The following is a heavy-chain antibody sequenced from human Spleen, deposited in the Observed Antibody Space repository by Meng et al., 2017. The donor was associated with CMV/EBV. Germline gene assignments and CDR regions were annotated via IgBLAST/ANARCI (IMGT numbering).Heavy chain of an antibody. D-gene: IGHD6-13*01. CDR3: AREQQPFDAFDI. V-gene: IGHV3-7*03. Sequence: GESLKISCAASGFTFSSYWMSWVRQAPGKGLEWVANINQDGSEKYYLDSVKGRFTISRDNAKNSLYLQMNSLRAEDTAVYYCAREQQPFDAFDIWGQGTMVTVSS. J-gene: IGHJ3*02. CDR2: INQDGSEK. CDR1: GFTFSSYW.